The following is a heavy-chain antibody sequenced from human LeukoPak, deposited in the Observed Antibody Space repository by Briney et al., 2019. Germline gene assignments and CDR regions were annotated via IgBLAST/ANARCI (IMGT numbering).Heavy chain of an antibody. CDR3: ARHTGYSSGWFPKWFDP. CDR2: IYHSGST. V-gene: IGHV4-39*01. CDR1: GGSISRNY. D-gene: IGHD6-19*01. J-gene: IGHJ5*02. Sequence: PSETLSLTCTVSGGSISRNYWSWIRQPPGKGLEWIGSIYHSGSTYYNPSLKSRVTISVDTSKNQFSLKLSSVTAADTAVYYCARHTGYSSGWFPKWFDPWGQGTLVTVSS.